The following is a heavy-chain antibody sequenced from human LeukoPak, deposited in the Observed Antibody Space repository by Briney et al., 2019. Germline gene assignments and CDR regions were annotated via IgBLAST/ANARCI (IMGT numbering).Heavy chain of an antibody. CDR3: ARDGESGSYYAY. CDR2: ISYDGSNK. J-gene: IGHJ4*02. D-gene: IGHD1-26*01. V-gene: IGHV3-30-3*01. Sequence: GRSLRLSCAASGFTFSSYAMHWVRQAPGKGLEWVAVISYDGSNKYYVDSVKGRFTISRDNSKNTLYLQMNSLRAEDTAVYYCARDGESGSYYAYWGQGTLVTVSS. CDR1: GFTFSSYA.